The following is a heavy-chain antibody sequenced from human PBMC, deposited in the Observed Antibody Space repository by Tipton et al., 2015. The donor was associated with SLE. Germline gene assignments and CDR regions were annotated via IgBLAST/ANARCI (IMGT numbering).Heavy chain of an antibody. J-gene: IGHJ4*02. D-gene: IGHD4-11*01. CDR2: SSYSGPA. CDR3: ARHGYSEYGTDY. CDR1: GGSITGSPYY. Sequence: LRLSCTVSGGSITGSPYYWGWIRQPPGKGLESIGSSSYSGPASYNPSLRGRVTISEDTSKNQFSLNLRSVTAADTAVYYCARHGYSEYGTDYWGQGTLVTVSS. V-gene: IGHV4-39*07.